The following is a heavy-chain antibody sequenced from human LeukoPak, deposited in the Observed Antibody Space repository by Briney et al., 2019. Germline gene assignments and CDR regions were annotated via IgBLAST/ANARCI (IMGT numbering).Heavy chain of an antibody. V-gene: IGHV4-38-2*02. D-gene: IGHD2-15*01. CDR3: ARVYCSGGSCYRQVNWLDP. Sequence: SEALSLTRTVSRYSISSGYYWGWIPPPPGKGLDWIGIIYHSGSTYYNPSLKSRVTISVDTSKNPFSLKLSFVTDAETAVYCCARVYCSGGSCYRQVNWLDPWGQGTLVTVSS. CDR1: RYSISSGYY. CDR2: IYHSGST. J-gene: IGHJ5*02.